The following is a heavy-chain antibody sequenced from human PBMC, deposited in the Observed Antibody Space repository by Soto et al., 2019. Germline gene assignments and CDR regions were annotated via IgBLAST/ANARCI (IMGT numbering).Heavy chain of an antibody. CDR1: GYTLTELS. CDR2: FDPEDGET. V-gene: IGHV1-24*01. CDR3: ARDLGGWPDY. D-gene: IGHD2-15*01. Sequence: ASVKVSCKVSGYTLTELSMHWVRQAPGKGLEWMGGFDPEDGETIYAQKLQGRVTMTTDTSTSTAYMELSSLRSEDTAVYYCARDLGGWPDYWGQGTLVTVSS. J-gene: IGHJ4*02.